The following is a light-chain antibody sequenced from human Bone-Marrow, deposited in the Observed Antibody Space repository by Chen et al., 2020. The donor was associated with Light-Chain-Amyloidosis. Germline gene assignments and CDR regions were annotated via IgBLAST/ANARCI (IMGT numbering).Light chain of an antibody. J-gene: IGLJ3*02. CDR3: QVWDRSSDRPV. CDR1: NIGSTS. CDR2: DDS. V-gene: IGLV3-21*02. Sequence: SYVLTQPSSVSVAPGQTATIACGGNNIGSTSVHWYQQTPGQAPLLVVYDDSDRPSGIPERMSVSNSGNTATLTISRVEAGYAADYYCQVWDRSSDRPVFGGGTKLTVL.